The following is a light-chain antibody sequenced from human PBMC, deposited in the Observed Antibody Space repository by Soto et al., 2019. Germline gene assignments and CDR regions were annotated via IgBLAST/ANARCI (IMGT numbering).Light chain of an antibody. CDR2: GAS. Sequence: EIVLTQSPDTLSLSPGERVTLSCRASQSVTNSYLAWYQQKPGQGPRLLIHGASSRATGTPDRFNGSGSGTDFTLTISRLEPEDFAVYYCQQYGATPATFGQGTKLDIK. CDR1: QSVTNSY. J-gene: IGKJ1*01. V-gene: IGKV3-20*01. CDR3: QQYGATPAT.